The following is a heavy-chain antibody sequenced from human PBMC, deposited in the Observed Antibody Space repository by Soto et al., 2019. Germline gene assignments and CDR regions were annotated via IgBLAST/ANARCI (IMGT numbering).Heavy chain of an antibody. Sequence: QVQLVQSGAEVKKPGSSVKVSCKASGGTFSSYAISWVRQAPGQGLEWMGGIIPIFGTANYAQKFQGRVTITADESTITAYMELSSLRSEDTAVYYCARLSPTNYYYGMDVWGQGTTVTVSS. CDR1: GGTFSSYA. V-gene: IGHV1-69*01. CDR3: ARLSPTNYYYGMDV. CDR2: IIPIFGTA. J-gene: IGHJ6*02.